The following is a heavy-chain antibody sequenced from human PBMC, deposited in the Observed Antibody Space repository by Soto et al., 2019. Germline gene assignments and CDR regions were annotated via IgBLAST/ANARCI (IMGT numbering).Heavy chain of an antibody. J-gene: IGHJ3*02. CDR3: ARLSLSSGYYHHDAFDI. Sequence: PGGSLRLSCAASGFTFSNYSMNWVRQSPGKGLEWVSSISSSSSYIYYADSVKGRFTISRDNAKNSLYLQMNSLRAEDTAVYYCARLSLSSGYYHHDAFDIWGQGTMVTVSS. CDR2: ISSSSSYI. D-gene: IGHD3-22*01. CDR1: GFTFSNYS. V-gene: IGHV3-21*01.